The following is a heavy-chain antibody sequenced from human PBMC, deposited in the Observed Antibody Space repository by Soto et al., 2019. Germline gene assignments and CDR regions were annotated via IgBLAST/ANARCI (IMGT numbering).Heavy chain of an antibody. Sequence: EVQLVESGGGLVQPGGSLRLSFAASGFTFSGSWMHWVRQAPGKGLVWVSRISSDGSSTTYADSVKGRFTISRDNDKNMLYLQMNRLGAEDTSVYYCPTAGAGTFTYWGPGTLATVSS. CDR2: ISSDGSST. CDR1: GFTFSGSW. D-gene: IGHD1-1*01. CDR3: PTAGAGTFTY. J-gene: IGHJ4*02. V-gene: IGHV3-74*03.